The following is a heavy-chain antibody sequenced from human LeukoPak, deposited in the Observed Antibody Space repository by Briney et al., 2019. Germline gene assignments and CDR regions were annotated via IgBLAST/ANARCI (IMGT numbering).Heavy chain of an antibody. Sequence: GASVKVSCKASGYTFTSYGISWVRQAPGQGLEWMGWISAYNGNTSYAQKLQGRVTMTTDTSTSTAYMELRSLRSDDTAVYYCARVLTTVDYNWFGPWGQGTLVTVSS. CDR1: GYTFTSYG. D-gene: IGHD4-23*01. J-gene: IGHJ5*02. V-gene: IGHV1-18*04. CDR2: ISAYNGNT. CDR3: ARVLTTVDYNWFGP.